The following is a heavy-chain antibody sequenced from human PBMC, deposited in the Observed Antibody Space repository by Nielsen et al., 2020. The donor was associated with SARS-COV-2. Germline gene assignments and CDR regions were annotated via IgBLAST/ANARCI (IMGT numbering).Heavy chain of an antibody. CDR1: GYVFASYA. Sequence: ASVKVSCKASGYVFASYAIHWVRQAPGQRLEWMGWINAGNGNTKYSQKFEGRATITRDTSASTAYMELSSLTSEDTAVYFCAREGTGYSNGWFSDYWGQGTLVTVSS. V-gene: IGHV1-3*01. CDR3: AREGTGYSNGWFSDY. CDR2: INAGNGNT. J-gene: IGHJ4*02. D-gene: IGHD6-19*01.